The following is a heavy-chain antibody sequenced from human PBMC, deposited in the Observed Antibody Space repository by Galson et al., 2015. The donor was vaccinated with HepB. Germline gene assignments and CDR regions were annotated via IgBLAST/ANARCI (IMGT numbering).Heavy chain of an antibody. Sequence: ETLSLTCTVSGVSVSNYYWSWIRQSPGKGLEWIGYIYYSGTTNFNPSLKSRATISEDTSNNQFSLKLTSLTAADTAVYYCARATRIISWFWAFGIWGQGTMVTVSS. J-gene: IGHJ3*02. CDR1: GVSVSNYY. D-gene: IGHD6-13*01. V-gene: IGHV4-59*02. CDR3: ARATRIISWFWAFGI. CDR2: IYYSGTT.